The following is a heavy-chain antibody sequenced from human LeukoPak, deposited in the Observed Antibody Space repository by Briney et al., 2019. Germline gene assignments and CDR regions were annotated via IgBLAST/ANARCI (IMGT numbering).Heavy chain of an antibody. V-gene: IGHV4-4*07. CDR3: ARTNDAFDI. CDR2: IYTSGST. J-gene: IGHJ3*02. CDR1: GGSISSYY. Sequence: SETLSLTCTVSGGSISSYYWSWIRQPPGKGLEWIGRIYTSGSTNYNPSLKSRVTISVDRSKNQFSLKLSPVTAADTAVYYCARTNDAFDIGGQGTMVTVSS.